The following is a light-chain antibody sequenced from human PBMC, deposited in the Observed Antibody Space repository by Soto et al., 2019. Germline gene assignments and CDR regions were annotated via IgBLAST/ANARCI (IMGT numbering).Light chain of an antibody. CDR1: SSDVGGYIY. CDR3: SSYTSSSTVV. Sequence: QSVLTQPASVSGSPGQSITISCTGTSSDVGGYIYVSWYQQHPGKAPKLMIYDVSNRPSGLSDRFSGSKSGNTASLTISGLQAEDEADYYCSSYTSSSTVVFGGGTKVTVL. V-gene: IGLV2-14*01. CDR2: DVS. J-gene: IGLJ2*01.